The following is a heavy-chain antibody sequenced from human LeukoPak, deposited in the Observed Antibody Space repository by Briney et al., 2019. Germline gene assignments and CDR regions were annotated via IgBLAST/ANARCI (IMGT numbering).Heavy chain of an antibody. CDR3: ARDLLGGSGSYYRWFDP. D-gene: IGHD3-10*01. CDR2: IYYSGST. CDR1: GGPFSSSS. V-gene: IGHV4-59*01. Sequence: PSETLSLTCTVSGGPFSSSSGTWFRSPPGRDLGWFGFIYYSGSTNYNPSLKSRVTISVDTSKNQFSLKLSSVAAADTAVYYCARDLLGGSGSYYRWFDPWGQGTLVTVSS. J-gene: IGHJ5*02.